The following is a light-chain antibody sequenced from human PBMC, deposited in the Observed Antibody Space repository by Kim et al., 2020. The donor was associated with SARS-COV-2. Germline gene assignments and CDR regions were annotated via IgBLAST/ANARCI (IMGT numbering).Light chain of an antibody. CDR3: AAWDDSLNVV. CDR2: GNE. J-gene: IGLJ2*01. Sequence: PGQRVTISCSGSRSNIGSNSVNWCQHLPGAAPKLLMYGNEHRPSGVPDRFSGSKSGTSASLAISGLQSEDEGDYYCAAWDDSLNVVFGGGTQLTVL. V-gene: IGLV1-44*01. CDR1: RSNIGSNS.